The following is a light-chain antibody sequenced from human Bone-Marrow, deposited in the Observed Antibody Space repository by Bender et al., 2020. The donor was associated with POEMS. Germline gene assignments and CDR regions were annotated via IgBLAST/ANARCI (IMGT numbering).Light chain of an antibody. CDR3: CSYASSTELVI. Sequence: QSALTQPASVSGSLGQSITISCTGSSNDIGAYDHVAWYQHRPGKAPKFMIYDVVHRPSGVSDRFSGSKSGNTASLTITGLEAEDEGLYYCCSYASSTELVIFGGGTKLTVL. J-gene: IGLJ2*01. V-gene: IGLV2-14*03. CDR1: SNDIGAYDH. CDR2: DVV.